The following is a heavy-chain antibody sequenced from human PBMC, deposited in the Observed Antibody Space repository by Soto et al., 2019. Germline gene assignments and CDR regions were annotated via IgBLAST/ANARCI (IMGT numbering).Heavy chain of an antibody. D-gene: IGHD3-10*01. CDR2: ISYDGSNK. CDR1: GFTFSSYG. Sequence: GGSLRLSCAASGFTFSSYGMHWVRQAPGKGLEWVAVISYDGSNKYYADSVKGRFTISRDNSKNTLYLQMNSLRAEDTAVYYCAKPYYYGSGSYFNYLDYWGQGTLVTVSS. CDR3: AKPYYYGSGSYFNYLDY. V-gene: IGHV3-30*18. J-gene: IGHJ4*02.